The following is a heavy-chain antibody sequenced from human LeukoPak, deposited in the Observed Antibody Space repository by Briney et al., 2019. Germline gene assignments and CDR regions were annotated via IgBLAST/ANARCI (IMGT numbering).Heavy chain of an antibody. Sequence: ASVKVSCKASGYTFTGYYMHWVRQAPGQGLEWMGWINPNSGGTNYAQKFQGRVTITRDTSISTAYMELSSLRSEDTAVYYCARELVGGSGYYYIPFDYWGQGTLVTVSS. D-gene: IGHD3-22*01. CDR2: INPNSGGT. CDR3: ARELVGGSGYYYIPFDY. V-gene: IGHV1-2*02. J-gene: IGHJ4*02. CDR1: GYTFTGYY.